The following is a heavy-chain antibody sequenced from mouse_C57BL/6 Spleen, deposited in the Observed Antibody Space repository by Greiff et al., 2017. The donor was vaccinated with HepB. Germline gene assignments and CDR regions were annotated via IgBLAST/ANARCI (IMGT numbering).Heavy chain of an antibody. Sequence: VQLQQSGAELARRGASVKLSCKASGYTFTSYGISWVKQSTGQGLEWIGEIYPRSGNTYYNEKFKGKATLTADKSSSTAYMELRSLTSEDSAVYFCARDYGSSPYAMDYWGQGTSVTVSS. CDR2: IYPRSGNT. J-gene: IGHJ4*01. D-gene: IGHD1-1*01. V-gene: IGHV1-81*01. CDR3: ARDYGSSPYAMDY. CDR1: GYTFTSYG.